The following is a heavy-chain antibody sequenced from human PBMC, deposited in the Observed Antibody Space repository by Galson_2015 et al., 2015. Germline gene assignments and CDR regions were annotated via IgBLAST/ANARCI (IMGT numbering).Heavy chain of an antibody. V-gene: IGHV1-2*06. D-gene: IGHD3-22*01. CDR2: INPNSGGT. Sequence: SVKVSCKASGYTFTGYHMHWVRQAPGQGLEWMGRINPNSGGTNYAQKFQGRVTMTRDTSISTAYMDLSRLTSDDTAVYYCARDRARITMLVVTNDAFDIWGQGTVVTVSS. CDR1: GYTFTGYH. J-gene: IGHJ3*02. CDR3: ARDRARITMLVVTNDAFDI.